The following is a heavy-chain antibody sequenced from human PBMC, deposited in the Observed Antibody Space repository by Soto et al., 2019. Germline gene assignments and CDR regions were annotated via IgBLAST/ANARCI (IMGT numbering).Heavy chain of an antibody. CDR2: ISAYNGNS. D-gene: IGHD2-2*01. CDR3: ARVFAYCTSTSCHDY. Sequence: ASVKVSCKASGYTFTSYGISWVRQAPGQGLEWMGWISAYNGNSDYAQNLQGRVTMTTATSTSTAYMELRSLRSDDTAVYYCARVFAYCTSTSCHDYWGQGTLVTVSS. CDR1: GYTFTSYG. J-gene: IGHJ4*02. V-gene: IGHV1-18*01.